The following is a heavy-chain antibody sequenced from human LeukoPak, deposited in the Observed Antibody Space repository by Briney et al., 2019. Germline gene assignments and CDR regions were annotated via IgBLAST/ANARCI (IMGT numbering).Heavy chain of an antibody. V-gene: IGHV1-69*13. Sequence: SVKVSCKASGGTFSSYPISWVRQAPGQGLAWMGGIIPMFGTTNYALKFQGRVTITADESTSTAYMELSSLDSEDTAVYYCARVTQRDSNLYGMDVWGQGTTVTVSS. CDR2: IIPMFGTT. CDR1: GGTFSSYP. J-gene: IGHJ6*02. CDR3: ARVTQRDSNLYGMDV. D-gene: IGHD4-11*01.